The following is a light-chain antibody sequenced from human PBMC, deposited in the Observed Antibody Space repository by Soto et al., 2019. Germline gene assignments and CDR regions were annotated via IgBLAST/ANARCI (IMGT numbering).Light chain of an antibody. CDR3: LSYAGNYIYV. V-gene: IGLV2-11*01. J-gene: IGLJ1*01. CDR1: SSDIGTYNA. Sequence: QSVLTQSRSVSGSPGQSVTISCTGASSDIGTYNAVSWYQQNPGKAPKMMIFDVTKRPSGVPDRFSGSKSGNTASLTISGLQAEDEADYFCLSYAGNYIYVFGTGTKVTVL. CDR2: DVT.